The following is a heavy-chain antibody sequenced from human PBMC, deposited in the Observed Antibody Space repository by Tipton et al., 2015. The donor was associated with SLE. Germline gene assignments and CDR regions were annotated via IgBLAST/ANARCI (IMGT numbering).Heavy chain of an antibody. CDR3: ARDQPTPRIAAAGTKSNY. CDR2: INHSGST. J-gene: IGHJ4*02. V-gene: IGHV4-34*01. Sequence: LRLSCAVYGGSFRDYYWTWIRQPPGKGLEWIGEINHSGSTNYNPSLKSRVTISVDTSKNQFSLKLSSVTAADTAVYYCARDQPTPRIAAAGTKSNYWGQGTLVTVSS. CDR1: GGSFRDYY. D-gene: IGHD6-13*01.